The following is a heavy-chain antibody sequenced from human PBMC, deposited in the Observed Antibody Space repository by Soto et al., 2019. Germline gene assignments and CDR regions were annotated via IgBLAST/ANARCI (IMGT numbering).Heavy chain of an antibody. D-gene: IGHD5-18*01. J-gene: IGHJ4*02. V-gene: IGHV3-21*01. Sequence: EVQLVESGGGLVKPGGSLRLSCAASGFTFSSYSMNWVRQAPGKGLEWVSSISSSSSYIYYADSVKGRFTISRDNAKNSLYLQMNSLRAEDTAVYYCAREPHPNGYSYATDYWGQGTLVTVSS. CDR3: AREPHPNGYSYATDY. CDR2: ISSSSSYI. CDR1: GFTFSSYS.